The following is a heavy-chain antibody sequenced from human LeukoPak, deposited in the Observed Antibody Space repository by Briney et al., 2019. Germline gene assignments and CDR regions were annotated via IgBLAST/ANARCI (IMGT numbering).Heavy chain of an antibody. J-gene: IGHJ3*02. CDR3: AKDQTYYYDSSGYYPNDAFDI. CDR1: GFTFTTYW. V-gene: IGHV3-74*01. CDR2: INSDGSIT. Sequence: AGGSLRLSCAASGFTFTTYWMHWVRQAPGKGLVWVSHINSDGSITSYADSVKGRFTISRDNSKNTLYLQMNSLRAEDTAVYYCAKDQTYYYDSSGYYPNDAFDIWGQGTMVTVSS. D-gene: IGHD3-22*01.